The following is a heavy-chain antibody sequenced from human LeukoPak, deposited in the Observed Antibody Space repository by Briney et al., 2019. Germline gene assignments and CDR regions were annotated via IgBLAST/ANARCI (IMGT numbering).Heavy chain of an antibody. CDR2: ISGSGGST. D-gene: IGHD6-13*01. J-gene: IGHJ4*02. CDR3: AKARSLGVSSSGNDY. V-gene: IGHV3-23*01. CDR1: GFTFSSYA. Sequence: GGSLRLSCAAPGFTFSSYAMSWVRQAPGKGLEWVSAISGSGGSTYYADSVKGRFTISRDNSKNTLYLQMNSLRAEDTAVYYCAKARSLGVSSSGNDYWGQGTLVTVSS.